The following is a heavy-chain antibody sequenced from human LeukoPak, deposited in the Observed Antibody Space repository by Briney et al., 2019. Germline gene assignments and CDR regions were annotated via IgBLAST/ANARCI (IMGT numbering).Heavy chain of an antibody. CDR3: ARGSYRRPTDY. CDR2: IKQDGSEK. V-gene: IGHV3-7*01. CDR1: GFTFSSYW. D-gene: IGHD1-26*01. J-gene: IGHJ4*02. Sequence: GGSLRLSCAASGFTFSSYWMSWVRQAPGKGLEWVANIKQDGSEKYYVDSVKGRFTTSRDNAKNSLYLQMNSLRAEDTAVYYCARGSYRRPTDYWGQGTLVTVSS.